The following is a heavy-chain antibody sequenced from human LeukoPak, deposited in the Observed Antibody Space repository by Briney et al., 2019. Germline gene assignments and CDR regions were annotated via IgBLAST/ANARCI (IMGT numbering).Heavy chain of an antibody. CDR1: GGSISSYY. Sequence: SETLSLTCTVSGGSISSYYWSWIRQPPGKGLEWIGYIYYSGSTNYYPSLKSRVTISVDTSKNQFSLKLSSVTAADTAVYYCARHERVSLQYFQHWGQGTLVTVSS. V-gene: IGHV4-59*08. J-gene: IGHJ1*01. CDR2: IYYSGST. CDR3: ARHERVSLQYFQH. D-gene: IGHD1-1*01.